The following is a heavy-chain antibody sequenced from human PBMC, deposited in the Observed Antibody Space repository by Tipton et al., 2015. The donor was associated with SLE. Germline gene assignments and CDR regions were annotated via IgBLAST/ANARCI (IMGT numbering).Heavy chain of an antibody. CDR2: IHATGSA. CDR3: ARADGSYFYYFMDV. CDR1: GGSINSGDYY. D-gene: IGHD3-10*01. Sequence: TLSLTCTVSGGSINSGDYYWSWIRQPAGMGLEWIGRIHATGSANYNPSLKSRVTISVDTSNNQFSLKLTSVTAADTAVYYCARADGSYFYYFMDVWGKGTTVTVSS. V-gene: IGHV4-61*02. J-gene: IGHJ6*03.